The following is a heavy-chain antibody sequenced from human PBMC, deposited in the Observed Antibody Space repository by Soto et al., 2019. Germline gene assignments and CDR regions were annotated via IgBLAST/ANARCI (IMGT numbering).Heavy chain of an antibody. J-gene: IGHJ4*02. CDR3: ARDGYCSGGSCYSVPVFDY. CDR1: GFTFSNYA. V-gene: IGHV3-33*01. D-gene: IGHD2-15*01. Sequence: PGGSLSLSCAAPGFTFSNYAMHWVRQAPGKGLWLVAVIWYDGSNKYYADSVKGRFTISRDNSKNTLYLQMNSLRAEDTAVYYCARDGYCSGGSCYSVPVFDYWGQGTLVTVSS. CDR2: IWYDGSNK.